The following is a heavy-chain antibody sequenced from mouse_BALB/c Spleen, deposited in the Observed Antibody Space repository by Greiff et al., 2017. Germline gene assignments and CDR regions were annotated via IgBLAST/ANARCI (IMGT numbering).Heavy chain of an antibody. CDR3: ARRERPAWFAD. D-gene: IGHD2-2*01. CDR2: INPYNDGT. Sequence: VQLQQSGPELVKPGASVKMSCKASGYTFTSYVMHWVKQKPGQGLEWIGYINPYNDGTKYNEKFKAKATLTSDKSSSTAYMELSSLTSEDSAVYYCARRERPAWFADWGQGTTLTVAS. CDR1: GYTFTSYV. V-gene: IGHV1-14*01. J-gene: IGHJ2*01.